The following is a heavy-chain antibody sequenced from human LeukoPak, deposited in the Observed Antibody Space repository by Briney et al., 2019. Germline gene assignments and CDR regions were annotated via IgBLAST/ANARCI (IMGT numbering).Heavy chain of an antibody. Sequence: PSETLSLTCTVSGGSISRYYWSWIRQPPGKGLEYIGDIYYSGTTNYNPSLKSRVTISADTSKNQCSLKLSSVTVADTAVYYCARVSNEGLVARCYWYVDLWGRGTLVTVSS. J-gene: IGHJ2*01. CDR1: GGSISRYY. D-gene: IGHD5-12*01. V-gene: IGHV4-59*01. CDR3: ARVSNEGLVARCYWYVDL. CDR2: IYYSGTT.